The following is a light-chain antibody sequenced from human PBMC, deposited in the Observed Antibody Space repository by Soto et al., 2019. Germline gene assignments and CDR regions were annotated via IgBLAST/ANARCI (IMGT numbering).Light chain of an antibody. CDR1: QSVLYSSDNKNY. CDR3: QQYYNAPFA. Sequence: DIVMTQSPESLAVSLGERATINCKSGQSVLYSSDNKNYLAWYQQKPGQPPKLLIYWASTRESGVPDRFSGSGSGTDFTLTISGLQAEDVAVYYCQQYYNAPFAFGPGTKVGI. V-gene: IGKV4-1*01. CDR2: WAS. J-gene: IGKJ3*01.